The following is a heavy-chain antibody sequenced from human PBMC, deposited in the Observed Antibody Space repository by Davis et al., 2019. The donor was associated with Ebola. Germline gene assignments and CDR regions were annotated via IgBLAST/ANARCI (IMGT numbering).Heavy chain of an antibody. CDR1: GSTFSSYA. J-gene: IGHJ4*02. V-gene: IGHV3-30*04. Sequence: GESLMISCAASGSTFSSYAMHWVRQAPGKGLEWVAVISYDGSNKYYADSVKGRFTISRDNSKNTLYLQMNSLRAEDTAVYYCARATHLDYWGQGTLVTVSS. CDR2: ISYDGSNK. CDR3: ARATHLDY.